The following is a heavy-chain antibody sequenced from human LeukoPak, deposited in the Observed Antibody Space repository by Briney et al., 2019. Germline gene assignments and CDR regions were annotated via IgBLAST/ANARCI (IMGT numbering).Heavy chain of an antibody. CDR3: ARPRDGYNDYWYFDL. J-gene: IGHJ2*01. Sequence: SETLSLTCTVSGGSISSYYWSWIRQPPGKGLEWIGYIYYSGSTNYNPSLKSRVTISVDTSKNQFSLKLSSATAADTAVYYCARPRDGYNDYWYFDLWGRGTLVTVSS. D-gene: IGHD5-24*01. CDR2: IYYSGST. CDR1: GGSISSYY. V-gene: IGHV4-59*01.